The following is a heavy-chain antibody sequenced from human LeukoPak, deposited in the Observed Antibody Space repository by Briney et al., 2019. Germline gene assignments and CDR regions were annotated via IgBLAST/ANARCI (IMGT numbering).Heavy chain of an antibody. CDR1: GGSISSSSYY. J-gene: IGHJ4*02. CDR3: ARLLWFGELLRYFDY. V-gene: IGHV4-39*01. D-gene: IGHD3-10*01. Sequence: SETLSLTCTVSGGSISSSSYYWGWIRQPPGKGLEWIGSIYYSGSTYYNPSLKSRVTISVDTSKNPFSLKLSSVTAADTAVYYCARLLWFGELLRYFDYWGQGTLVTVSS. CDR2: IYYSGST.